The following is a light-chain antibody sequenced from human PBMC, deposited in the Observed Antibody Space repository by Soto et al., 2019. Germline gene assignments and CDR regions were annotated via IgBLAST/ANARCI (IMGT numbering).Light chain of an antibody. CDR2: IAS. V-gene: IGKV3-15*01. Sequence: EIVMTQSPATLSVSPGERVTLSCNASQNVFSNVAWFQQKPGQAPRLLIYIASARATGIPARFSGFGSGTDFSLTISSLQSEDFSVYFCQHYSTSPWTFGQGTQVDI. CDR1: QNVFSN. CDR3: QHYSTSPWT. J-gene: IGKJ1*01.